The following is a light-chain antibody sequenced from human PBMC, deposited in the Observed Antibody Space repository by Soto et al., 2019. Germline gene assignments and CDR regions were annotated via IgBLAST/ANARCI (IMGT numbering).Light chain of an antibody. J-gene: IGLJ2*01. CDR2: DNN. V-gene: IGLV1-51*01. CDR3: GTWDSSLSEVV. CDR1: SSNIGNNY. Sequence: QSALTQPPSVSAAPGQKVTISCSGSSSNIGNNYVSWYQQLPGTAPKLLIYDNNKRPSGIPDRFSGSKSGPSATLGITGLQTGDEADYYCGTWDSSLSEVVFGGGTKVTVL.